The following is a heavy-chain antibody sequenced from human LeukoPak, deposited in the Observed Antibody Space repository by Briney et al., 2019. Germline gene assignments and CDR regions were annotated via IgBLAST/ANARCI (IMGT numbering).Heavy chain of an antibody. D-gene: IGHD1-20*01. Sequence: GASVKVSCKASGYTFTGYYMHWVRQAPGQGLEWMGWINPNSGGTNYAQKFQGRVTMTRDTSISTAYMELSRLRSDDTAVYYCARAVTGTTSYYYYYMDVWGKGTTVTISS. V-gene: IGHV1-2*02. CDR3: ARAVTGTTSYYYYYMDV. J-gene: IGHJ6*03. CDR1: GYTFTGYY. CDR2: INPNSGGT.